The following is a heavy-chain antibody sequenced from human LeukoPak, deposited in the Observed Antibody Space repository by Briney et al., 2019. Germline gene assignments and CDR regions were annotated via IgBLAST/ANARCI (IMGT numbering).Heavy chain of an antibody. CDR1: GGSISSHY. J-gene: IGHJ4*02. Sequence: SETLSLTCTVSGGSISSHYWSWIRQPPGKGLERIGYIFNSGGTNYNPSLKSRVTISLDTSKNQFSLKLSSVTAADTAVYYCATYRSRGFDYWGQGTLVTVSS. D-gene: IGHD2-21*01. CDR3: ATYRSRGFDY. CDR2: IFNSGGT. V-gene: IGHV4-59*11.